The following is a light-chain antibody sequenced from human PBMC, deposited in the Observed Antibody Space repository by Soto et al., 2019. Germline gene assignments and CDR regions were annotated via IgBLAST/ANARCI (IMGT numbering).Light chain of an antibody. CDR3: QQYGTSPLT. J-gene: IGKJ4*01. CDR1: QSVSRDY. V-gene: IGKV3-20*01. Sequence: ALTQTPGTLSSSPGESATLSCRASQSVSRDYLAWYQQKPGQAPRLLIFDASTRATGIPGRFSGSGSETDFTLTISRLEAEDFAVYYCQQYGTSPLTLGGGTKLEIK. CDR2: DAS.